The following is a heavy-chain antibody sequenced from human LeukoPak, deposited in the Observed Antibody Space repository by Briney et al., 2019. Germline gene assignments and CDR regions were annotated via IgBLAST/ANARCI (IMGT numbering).Heavy chain of an antibody. Sequence: SETLSLTCTVSGGSISSYYWSWIRQPPGKGLEWIGYIYYSGSTNYSPSLKSRVTISVDTSKNQFSLKLSSVTAADTAVYYCASLLPGYSSSWYNYWGQGTLVTVSS. CDR2: IYYSGST. CDR1: GGSISSYY. CDR3: ASLLPGYSSSWYNY. D-gene: IGHD6-13*01. J-gene: IGHJ4*02. V-gene: IGHV4-59*01.